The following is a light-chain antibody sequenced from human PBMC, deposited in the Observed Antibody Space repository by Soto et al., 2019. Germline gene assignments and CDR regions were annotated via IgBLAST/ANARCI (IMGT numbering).Light chain of an antibody. Sequence: QSALTQPASVSGSPGQSITISCTGTSSDVGGYNYVSWYQQHPGKAPKLMIYEVSNRPSGVSKRFSGSKSGNTPPLTISGLQAEDEADYYCGSYTSSSTRLFGGGTKLTVL. CDR3: GSYTSSSTRL. J-gene: IGLJ3*02. CDR2: EVS. CDR1: SSDVGGYNY. V-gene: IGLV2-14*01.